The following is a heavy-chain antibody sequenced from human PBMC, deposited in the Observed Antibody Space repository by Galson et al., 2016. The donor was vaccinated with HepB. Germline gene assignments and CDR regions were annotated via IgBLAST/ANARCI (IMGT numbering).Heavy chain of an antibody. V-gene: IGHV3-53*01. CDR1: GFTVSNYY. CDR3: ARGWYYFDY. D-gene: IGHD6-13*01. J-gene: IGHJ4*02. Sequence: SLRLSCAASGFTVSNYYMTWVRQAPGKRLEWVSVIYSGGSTNYADAVKGRFTISRDSSKNTLYLQMDSLRGEDTAVYYGARGWYYFDYWGQGTLVTVSS. CDR2: IYSGGST.